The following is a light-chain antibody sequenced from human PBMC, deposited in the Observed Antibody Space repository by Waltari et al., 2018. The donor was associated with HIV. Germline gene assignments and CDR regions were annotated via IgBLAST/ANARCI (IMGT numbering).Light chain of an antibody. V-gene: IGLV1-40*01. Sequence: QSVLTQPPSVSGAPGQRVTISCTGSSSTIGAGYDVHWYQQLPGTAPKRLIYDNSSRPSGGPVRFSGSKSGPSASLAISGLQPDDETDYYCQSYDRSLSNWVFGGGTKLTVL. CDR1: SSTIGAGYD. J-gene: IGLJ3*02. CDR3: QSYDRSLSNWV. CDR2: DNS.